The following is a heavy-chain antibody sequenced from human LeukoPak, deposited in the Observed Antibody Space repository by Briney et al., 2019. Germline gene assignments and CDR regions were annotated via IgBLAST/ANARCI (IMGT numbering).Heavy chain of an antibody. CDR3: VREGSYYDYGFDI. CDR1: GFTFSSHW. D-gene: IGHD1-26*01. Sequence: GGSVRLSCAASGFTFSSHWMHWVRQAPGKGLVWVSRFNSVGSSTSYADSVKGRFTISRDNAKNTLYLQLNSVRAADTAVYYCVREGSYYDYGFDIWGQGTMVTASS. J-gene: IGHJ3*02. CDR2: FNSVGSST. V-gene: IGHV3-74*01.